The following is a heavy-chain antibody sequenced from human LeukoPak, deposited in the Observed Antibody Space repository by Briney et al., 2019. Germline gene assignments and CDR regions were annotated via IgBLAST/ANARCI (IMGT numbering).Heavy chain of an antibody. V-gene: IGHV3-21*01. CDR3: ARGDGYFDY. D-gene: IGHD5-24*01. CDR1: GFTFSSYN. CDR2: ISSSGPYI. J-gene: IGHJ4*02. Sequence: PGGSLRLSCVFSGFTFSSYNMNWVRQAPGKGLEWVSSISSSGPYIYYADSVKGRFTISRDNAKNSLYLQINSLRAEDTAVYYCARGDGYFDYWGQGTLVTVSS.